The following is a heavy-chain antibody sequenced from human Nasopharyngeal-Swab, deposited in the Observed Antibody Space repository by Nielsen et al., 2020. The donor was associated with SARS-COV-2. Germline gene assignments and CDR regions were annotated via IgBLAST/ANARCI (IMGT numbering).Heavy chain of an antibody. D-gene: IGHD3-16*01. CDR2: ISPYNDYT. J-gene: IGHJ4*02. V-gene: IGHV1-18*01. CDR3: ARELGVGLFDY. Sequence: ASVKVFCKTSGYTFSSYGIAWVRQAPGQGLEWLGWISPYNDYTHYAQKFQGSVTMTSDTSTSTAYLELRSPTSDDTAVYYCARELGVGLFDYWGQGTLVTVSS. CDR1: GYTFSSYG.